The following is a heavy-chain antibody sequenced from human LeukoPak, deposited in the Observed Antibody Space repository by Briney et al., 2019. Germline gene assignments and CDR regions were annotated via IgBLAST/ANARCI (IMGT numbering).Heavy chain of an antibody. CDR1: GFSFSSYA. CDR2: ISTGGSST. Sequence: GGSLRLSCAASGFSFSSYAMSWVRQAPGKGLEWVSTISTGGSSTYYADSVKDRFTISRDNSENTLYLQMNSLRAEDTAMYYCAKDATGYSSGGGYFDYWGQGALVTVSS. CDR3: AKDATGYSSGGGYFDY. V-gene: IGHV3-23*01. J-gene: IGHJ4*02. D-gene: IGHD6-19*01.